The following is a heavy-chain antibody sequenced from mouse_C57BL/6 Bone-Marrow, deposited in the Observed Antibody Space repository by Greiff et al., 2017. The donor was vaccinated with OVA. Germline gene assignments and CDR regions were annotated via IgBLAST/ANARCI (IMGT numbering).Heavy chain of an antibody. Sequence: VQLQQPGAELVMPGASVKLSCKASGYTFTSYWMHWVKQRPGQGLEWIGEIDPSDSYTNYNQKFKGKSTLTVDKSSSTAYMQLSSLTSEDSAVYYCARYPYYGRDYWGQGTTLTVSS. D-gene: IGHD2-10*01. CDR3: ARYPYYGRDY. J-gene: IGHJ2*01. V-gene: IGHV1-69*01. CDR2: IDPSDSYT. CDR1: GYTFTSYW.